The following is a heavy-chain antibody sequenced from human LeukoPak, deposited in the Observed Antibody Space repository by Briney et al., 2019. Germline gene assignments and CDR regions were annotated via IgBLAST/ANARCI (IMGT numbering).Heavy chain of an antibody. CDR3: ARVTTFFDY. Sequence: GGSLRLSCAASGFTFSDYTMNWVRQAPGKGLEWVSSISSGGTYKYYADSVKGRFTISRDNAQNSLYLQMNSLRAEDTAVYYCARVTTFFDYWGQGTLVTVSS. D-gene: IGHD4-11*01. J-gene: IGHJ4*02. CDR2: ISSGGTYK. CDR1: GFTFSDYT. V-gene: IGHV3-21*01.